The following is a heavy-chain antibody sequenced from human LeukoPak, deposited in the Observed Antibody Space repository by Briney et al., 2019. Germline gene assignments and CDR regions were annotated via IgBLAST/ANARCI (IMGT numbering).Heavy chain of an antibody. J-gene: IGHJ6*02. CDR1: GFTFSSYW. CDR2: IKQDGSEK. V-gene: IGHV3-7*01. D-gene: IGHD3-3*01. Sequence: PGGSLRLSCAASGFTFSSYWMSWVRQAPGKGLEWVANIKQDGSEKYYVDSVKGRFTISRDNAKNSLYLQMSSLRAEDAAVYYCARDMFDFWSGYPIYYYYYGMDVWGQGTTVTVSS. CDR3: ARDMFDFWSGYPIYYYYYGMDV.